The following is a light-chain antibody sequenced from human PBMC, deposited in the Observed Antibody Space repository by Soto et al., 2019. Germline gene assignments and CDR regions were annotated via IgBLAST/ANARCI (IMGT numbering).Light chain of an antibody. V-gene: IGKV3-20*01. CDR2: DTS. CDR3: EQYGSSPFT. CDR1: QSVRSSS. Sequence: EIVLTQSPGTLSLSPGARATLSCRASQSVRSSSSAWYQQRPGQAPRLLIYDTSIRDTGIPDRFSGSGSGTDFTLTISSLESEDFAVYYCEQYGSSPFTFGQGTKLEI. J-gene: IGKJ2*01.